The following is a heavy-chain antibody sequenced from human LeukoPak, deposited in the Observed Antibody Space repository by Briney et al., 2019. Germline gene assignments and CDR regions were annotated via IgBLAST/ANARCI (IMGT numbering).Heavy chain of an antibody. D-gene: IGHD3-22*01. V-gene: IGHV4-34*01. CDR2: INHSGST. CDR1: GGSFSGYY. Sequence: SETLSLTCAVYGGSFSGYYWSWIRQPPGKGLEWIGEINHSGSTNYNPSLKSRVTISVDTSKNQFSLKLSSVTAADTAVYYCARSDAYDSSGYSTGGNWFDPWGQGTLVTVSS. CDR3: ARSDAYDSSGYSTGGNWFDP. J-gene: IGHJ5*02.